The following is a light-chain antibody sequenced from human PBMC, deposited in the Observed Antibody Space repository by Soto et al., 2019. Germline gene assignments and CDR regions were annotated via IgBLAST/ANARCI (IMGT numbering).Light chain of an antibody. CDR1: SSNIGSNP. J-gene: IGLJ1*01. CDR3: AAWDGSLNGYV. CDR2: SNN. V-gene: IGLV1-44*01. Sequence: QSVLTQPPSASGTPGQGVTISCSGSSSNIGSNPVNWYQQLPGTAPKLLIYSNNQRPSGVPDRFSGSKSGTSASLAISGLQSEDEADYYCAAWDGSLNGYVFGTGTKLTVL.